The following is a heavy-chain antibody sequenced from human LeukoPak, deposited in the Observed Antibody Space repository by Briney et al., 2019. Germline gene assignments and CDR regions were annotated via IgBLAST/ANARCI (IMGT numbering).Heavy chain of an antibody. Sequence: GGSLRLSCAASGFTFSSYGMHWVRQAPGKGLEWVAVISYDGTNKYYTDSVKGRFTISRDNSKNTLYLQMNSLTAEDTAVYYCAKDLKGGSYHLAFDVWGQGTVVTVSS. CDR3: AKDLKGGSYHLAFDV. CDR2: ISYDGTNK. J-gene: IGHJ3*01. CDR1: GFTFSSYG. V-gene: IGHV3-30*18. D-gene: IGHD1-26*01.